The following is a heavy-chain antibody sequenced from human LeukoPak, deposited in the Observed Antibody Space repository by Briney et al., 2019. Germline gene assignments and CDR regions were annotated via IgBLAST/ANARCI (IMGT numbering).Heavy chain of an antibody. Sequence: GASVKVSFKASGYSFTSNYMHWVRQAPGQGLKWMGIINPSGGSTTYAQKFQGRVTMTRDTSTSTVYTELSSLRSEDTAVYYCAREGYDILTGYPMFDYWGQGTLVTVSS. D-gene: IGHD3-9*01. CDR3: AREGYDILTGYPMFDY. V-gene: IGHV1-46*01. J-gene: IGHJ4*02. CDR2: INPSGGST. CDR1: GYSFTSNY.